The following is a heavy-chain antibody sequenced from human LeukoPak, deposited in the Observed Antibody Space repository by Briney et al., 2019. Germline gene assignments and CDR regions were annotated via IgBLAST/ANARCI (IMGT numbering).Heavy chain of an antibody. V-gene: IGHV4-34*01. CDR2: INHSGNT. J-gene: IGHJ4*02. CDR1: GGSFSGYY. CDR3: ARGGRLFLPY. Sequence: PSETLSLTCAVYGGSFSGYYWNWIRQSPGKGLEWIGEINHSGNTNYNPSLKSRVTISVDTSKNQFSLKLSSVTAADTAVYYCARGGRLFLPYWGQGPLFTVSS. D-gene: IGHD3-22*01.